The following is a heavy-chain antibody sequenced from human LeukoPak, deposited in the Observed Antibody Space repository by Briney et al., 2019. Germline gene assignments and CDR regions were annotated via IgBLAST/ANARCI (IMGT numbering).Heavy chain of an antibody. CDR3: AKDGCPSCYFVYYYYGMDV. J-gene: IGHJ6*02. D-gene: IGHD2-2*01. Sequence: GGSLRLACAASGLTFSTSAMSWVRQAPGKGLEWVSSISGSGGIAYYADSVKGRFTISRDNSNNTLSLQMSGLRVEDTAVYYCAKDGCPSCYFVYYYYGMDVWGQGTTVTVSS. V-gene: IGHV3-23*01. CDR1: GLTFSTSA. CDR2: ISGSGGIA.